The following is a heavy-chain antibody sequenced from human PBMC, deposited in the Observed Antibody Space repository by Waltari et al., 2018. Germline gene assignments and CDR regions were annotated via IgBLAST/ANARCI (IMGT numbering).Heavy chain of an antibody. CDR3: ARVRITIFGVVNPYYYYGMDV. CDR2: INPSGGST. D-gene: IGHD3-3*01. J-gene: IGHJ6*02. Sequence: QVQLVQSGAEVKKPGASVKVSCKASGYTFTSYYMHWVRQAPGQGLEWMGIINPSGGSTSYAQKFQGRVTMTRDTSTSTVYMELSSLRSEDTAVYYCARVRITIFGVVNPYYYYGMDVWGQGTTVTVSS. V-gene: IGHV1-46*01. CDR1: GYTFTSYY.